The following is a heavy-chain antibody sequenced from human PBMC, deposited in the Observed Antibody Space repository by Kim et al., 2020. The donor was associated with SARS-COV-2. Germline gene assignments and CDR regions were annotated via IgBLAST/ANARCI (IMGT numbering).Heavy chain of an antibody. Sequence: GGSLRLSCAASEFTFSNYWMHWVRQMPGQGLEWVSRIKSDGSSKDYADSVKGRFRITRDNAWNKMYLEMNGSRVEDTAVYYCARELKIDPSSPRQYDALDMWGQGTMVTVSS. CDR1: EFTFSNYW. CDR2: IKSDGSSK. CDR3: ARELKIDPSSPRQYDALDM. J-gene: IGHJ3*02. V-gene: IGHV3-74*01. D-gene: IGHD4-4*01.